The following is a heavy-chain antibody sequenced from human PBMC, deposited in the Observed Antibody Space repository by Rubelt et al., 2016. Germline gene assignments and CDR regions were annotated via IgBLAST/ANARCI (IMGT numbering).Heavy chain of an antibody. CDR3: ARDSGYSSSSTLDY. V-gene: IGHV4-39*07. Sequence: QLQLQESGPGLVKPSETLSLTCTVSGGSISRSTYYWGWIRQPPGKGLEWIGSIYHSGSTYYNPSLKSRVAMSVDTSKNQFSLKLRSGTAADTAVYYCARDSGYSSSSTLDYWGQGTLVTASS. D-gene: IGHD6-13*01. J-gene: IGHJ4*02. CDR2: IYHSGST. CDR1: GGSISRSTYY.